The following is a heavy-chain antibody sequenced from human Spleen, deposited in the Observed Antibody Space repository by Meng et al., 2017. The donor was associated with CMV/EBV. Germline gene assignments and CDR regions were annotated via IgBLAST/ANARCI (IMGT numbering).Heavy chain of an antibody. CDR1: GFTFSSNG. CDR2: ISSSGRAV. Sequence: GESLKISCTASGFTFSSNGLHWVRQPPGKGLEWVSYISSSGRAVHYADSLRGRFTVSRDNAKNSLYLQMNSLRADDTAVYYCARSLFDSNDPFDYWGQGAVVTVSS. CDR3: ARSLFDSNDPFDY. J-gene: IGHJ4*02. D-gene: IGHD3-22*01. V-gene: IGHV3-48*04.